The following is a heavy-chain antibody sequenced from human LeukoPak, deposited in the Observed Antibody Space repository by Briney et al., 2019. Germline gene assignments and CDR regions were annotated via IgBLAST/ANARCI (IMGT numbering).Heavy chain of an antibody. D-gene: IGHD6-19*01. CDR3: ARGWSSGWYSGTKKYNWFDP. CDR2: IFYSGST. Sequence: SETLSLTCTVSGGSISSYYWSWIRQPPGKGLEWIGYIFYSGSTNYNPSLKSRATISVDTSKNQFSLKLSSVTAADTAVYYCARGWSSGWYSGTKKYNWFDPWGQGTLVTVSS. CDR1: GGSISSYY. V-gene: IGHV4-59*01. J-gene: IGHJ5*02.